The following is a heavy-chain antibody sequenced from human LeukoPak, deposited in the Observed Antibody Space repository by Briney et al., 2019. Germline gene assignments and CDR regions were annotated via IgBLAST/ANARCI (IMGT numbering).Heavy chain of an antibody. CDR3: ARQGYSGYGFFDY. CDR1: GGSFSGYY. Sequence: SETLSLTCAAYGGSFSGYYWSWIRQPPVKRLDWIGEINHSESTNYNPSLKSRVTVSVDTSKNQFSLKLSSVTAADTAVYYCARQGYSGYGFFDYWGQGTLVTVSS. J-gene: IGHJ4*02. CDR2: INHSEST. D-gene: IGHD5-12*01. V-gene: IGHV4-34*01.